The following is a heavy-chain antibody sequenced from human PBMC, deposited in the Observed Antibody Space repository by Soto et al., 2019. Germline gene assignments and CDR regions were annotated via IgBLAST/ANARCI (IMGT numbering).Heavy chain of an antibody. CDR1: GGSISSYY. CDR3: ARADYGSGSYNYYYGMDV. CDR2: IYHSGST. D-gene: IGHD3-10*01. V-gene: IGHV4-59*01. Sequence: SETLSLTCTVSGGSISSYYWSWIRQPPGKGLEWIGYIYHSGSTNYNPSLKSRVTISVDTSKNQFSLKLSSVTAADTAVYYCARADYGSGSYNYYYGMDVWGQGTTVTVSS. J-gene: IGHJ6*02.